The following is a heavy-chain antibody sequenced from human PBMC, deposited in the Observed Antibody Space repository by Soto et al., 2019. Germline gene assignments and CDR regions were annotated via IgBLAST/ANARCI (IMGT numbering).Heavy chain of an antibody. J-gene: IGHJ5*02. CDR2: ISSSSSYI. CDR3: ARVTAFYGDYGWFDP. CDR1: GFTFSSYS. Sequence: EVQLVESGGGLVKPGGSLRLSCAASGFTFSSYSMNWVRQAPGKGLEWVSSISSSSSYIYYADSVKGRFTISRDNAKNSLYLQMNSLRAEDTAVYYCARVTAFYGDYGWFDPWGQGTLVTVSS. V-gene: IGHV3-21*01. D-gene: IGHD4-17*01.